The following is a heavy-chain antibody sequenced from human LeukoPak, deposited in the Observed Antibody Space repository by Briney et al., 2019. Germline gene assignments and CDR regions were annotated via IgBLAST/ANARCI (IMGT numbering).Heavy chain of an antibody. J-gene: IGHJ6*02. CDR2: ISDSRDDI. D-gene: IGHD3-3*01. CDR1: GFIFSSYA. V-gene: IGHV3-23*01. CDR3: ARGRINDFWSGSPPHNYYYYYGMDV. Sequence: GGSLRLSCAASGFIFSSYAMSWVRQAPGKGLEWVSVISDSRDDIDYADSVKGRFTISRDNSKNTLYLQMNSLRVEDTAVYYCARGRINDFWSGSPPHNYYYYYGMDVWGQRTTVTVSS.